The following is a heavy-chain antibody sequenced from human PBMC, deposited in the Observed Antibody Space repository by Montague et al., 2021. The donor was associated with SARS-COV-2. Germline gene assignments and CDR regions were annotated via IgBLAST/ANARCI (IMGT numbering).Heavy chain of an antibody. CDR3: ARIWYSSAYQGTYYFDY. D-gene: IGHD3-22*01. J-gene: IGHJ4*02. V-gene: IGHV4-59*01. Sequence: SETLSLTCTVSGASISGYYWSWIRQPPGKGLEWIGYIYYSGSTNYNPSLKSRVTISVDTSKNQFSLKLTSVTAADTAVYYCARIWYSSAYQGTYYFDYWGQGTLVTVSS. CDR1: GASISGYY. CDR2: IYYSGST.